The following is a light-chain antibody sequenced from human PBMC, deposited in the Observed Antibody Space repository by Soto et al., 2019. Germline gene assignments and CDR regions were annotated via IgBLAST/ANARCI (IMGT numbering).Light chain of an antibody. Sequence: DIQMTQSPPSVSASVGDRVTITRRASQDVGKWLAWYQQKPGKAPTLLIHGASSLQSGVPPRYSGSGYGTDFTLTISSLQPEDFATYYCQQYNNWPPITFGQGTRLEIK. V-gene: IGKV1-12*01. J-gene: IGKJ5*01. CDR3: QQYNNWPPIT. CDR1: QDVGKW. CDR2: GAS.